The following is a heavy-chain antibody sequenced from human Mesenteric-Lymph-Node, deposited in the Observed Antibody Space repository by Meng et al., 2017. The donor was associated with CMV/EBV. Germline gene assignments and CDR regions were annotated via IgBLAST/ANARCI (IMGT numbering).Heavy chain of an antibody. CDR3: ARDPGQH. J-gene: IGHJ1*01. CDR2: INHSGST. CDR1: GGSFSGYY. V-gene: IGHV4-34*01. Sequence: SETLSLTCAVYGGSFSGYYWSWIRQHPGKGLEWIGEINHSGSTNYNPSLKSRVTISVDTSKNQFSLKLSSVTAADTAVYYCARDPGQHWGQGTLVTVSS.